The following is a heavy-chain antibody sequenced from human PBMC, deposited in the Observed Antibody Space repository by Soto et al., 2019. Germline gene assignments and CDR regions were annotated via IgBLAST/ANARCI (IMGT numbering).Heavy chain of an antibody. V-gene: IGHV4-59*01. J-gene: IGHJ4*02. CDR2: VYYSGST. CDR3: ASRKSGLPFDY. D-gene: IGHD3-16*01. CDR1: GGSISGYY. Sequence: SETLSLTCTVSGGSISGYYWSWIRQPPGKGLEWIGYVYYSGSTNYNPSLKSRVTMSVDTSKNQFSLQLSSVTAADTAVYYCASRKSGLPFDYWGQGILVTVSS.